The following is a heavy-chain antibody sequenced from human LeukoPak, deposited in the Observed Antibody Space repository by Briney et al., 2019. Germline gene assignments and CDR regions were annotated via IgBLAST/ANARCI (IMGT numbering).Heavy chain of an antibody. CDR1: GFTFRSSW. J-gene: IGHJ3*02. V-gene: IGHV3-7*05. D-gene: IGHD3-10*01. CDR3: ARDPAYGALDI. CDR2: IHPAGSQI. Sequence: PGGSLRLSCTASGFTFRSSWLSWVRQALGTGLYWVADIHPAGSQILYADSAKGRFTISRDNAKNSVYLQMNSLTAEDTAVYYCARDPAYGALDIWGQGTVVTVSS.